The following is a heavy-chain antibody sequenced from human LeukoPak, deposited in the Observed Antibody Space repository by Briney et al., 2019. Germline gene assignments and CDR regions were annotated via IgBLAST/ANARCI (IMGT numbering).Heavy chain of an antibody. D-gene: IGHD3-22*01. CDR3: ARGYYSLGYFDY. Sequence: GGSLRLSCAASGFTFSSYWMHWVRQAPGKGLVWVSRINSDGSSTSYADSVKGRFTISRDNAKNSLFLQMNSLRDEDTAVYYCARGYYSLGYFDYWGQGALVTVSS. CDR1: GFTFSSYW. J-gene: IGHJ4*02. CDR2: INSDGSST. V-gene: IGHV3-74*01.